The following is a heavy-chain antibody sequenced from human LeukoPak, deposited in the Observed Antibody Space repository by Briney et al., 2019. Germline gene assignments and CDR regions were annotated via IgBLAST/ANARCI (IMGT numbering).Heavy chain of an antibody. CDR2: IYHSGST. CDR3: ARGAMVRGAIDY. Sequence: SETLSLTCTVSGGSISSDSYYWSWIRQPPGKGLEWIGYIYHSGSTYYNSSLKSRATISVDRSKNQFSLKLSSVTAADTAVYYCARGAMVRGAIDYWGQGTLVTVSS. CDR1: GGSISSDSYY. D-gene: IGHD3-10*01. V-gene: IGHV4-30-2*01. J-gene: IGHJ4*02.